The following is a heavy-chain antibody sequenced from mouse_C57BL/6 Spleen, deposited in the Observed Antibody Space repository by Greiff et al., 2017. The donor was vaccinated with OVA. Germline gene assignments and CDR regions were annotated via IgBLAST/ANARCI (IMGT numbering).Heavy chain of an antibody. J-gene: IGHJ1*03. V-gene: IGHV1-64*01. CDR3: ANDYDGSSYRGYVDV. CDR2: IHPNSGST. Sequence: VQLQQPGAELVKPGASVKLSCKASGYTFTSYWMHWVKQRPGQGLEWIGMIHPNSGSTNYNEKFKSKATLTVDKTSSTAYMQLSSLTSEESAVYYCANDYDGSSYRGYVDVGGTGTTVTVSS. CDR1: GYTFTSYW. D-gene: IGHD1-1*01.